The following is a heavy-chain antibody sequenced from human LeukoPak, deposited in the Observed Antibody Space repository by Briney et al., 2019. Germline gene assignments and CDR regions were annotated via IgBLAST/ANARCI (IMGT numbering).Heavy chain of an antibody. V-gene: IGHV4-39*01. D-gene: IGHD4-11*01. CDR2: IYYSGST. Sequence: PSETLSLTCTVSGGSISSSSYYWGWIRQPPGKGLEWIGSIYYSGSTYYNPSLKSRVTISVDTSKNQFSLKLSSVTAADTAVYYCARHGDYLFDYWGQGTLVTVSS. CDR3: ARHGDYLFDY. J-gene: IGHJ4*02. CDR1: GGSISSSSYY.